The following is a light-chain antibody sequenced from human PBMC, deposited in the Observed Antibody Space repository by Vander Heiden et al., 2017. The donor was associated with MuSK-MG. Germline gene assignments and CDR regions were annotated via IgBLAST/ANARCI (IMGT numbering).Light chain of an antibody. CDR3: LLYYGGVVV. V-gene: IGLV7-43*01. CDR2: YTT. CDR1: TEAVTSGNY. J-gene: IGLJ2*01. Sequence: QTVVTQEPSLTVSPGGTVTLTSASSTEAVTSGNYPNWLQQKPGQAPRALIYYTTNKHSRTPARFSGSLLGGKAALTLSGVQPEDEAEYYCLLYYGGVVVFGGGTKLTVL.